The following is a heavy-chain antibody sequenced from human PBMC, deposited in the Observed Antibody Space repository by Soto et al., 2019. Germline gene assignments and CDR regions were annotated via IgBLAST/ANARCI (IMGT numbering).Heavy chain of an antibody. CDR2: LHSSGST. V-gene: IGHV4-4*07. J-gene: IGHJ5*02. CDR3: ARGRGRIHTVRGLIFQFTWFDP. Sequence: PSETLSLTCTVSDGSISTHYWSWIRQPAGKGLEWIGRLHSSGSTDYNPSLKGRVTMSVDTSKNQFSLKLSYLTAADTAVYYCARGRGRIHTVRGLIFQFTWFDPWGQGTQVTVSS. CDR1: DGSISTHY. D-gene: IGHD3-10*01.